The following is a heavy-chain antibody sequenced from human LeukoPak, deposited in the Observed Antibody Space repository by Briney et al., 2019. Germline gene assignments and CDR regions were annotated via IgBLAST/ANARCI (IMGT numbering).Heavy chain of an antibody. CDR2: INTSGST. Sequence: SKTLSLTCTVSGDSISTYYWSWIRQPAGKGLEWIGRINTSGSTNYNPSLKSRVTMSVDTSKNQFSLKLSSVTAADTAVYYCARQSDKAAGSTFAFDYWGQGALVTVS. J-gene: IGHJ4*02. V-gene: IGHV4-4*07. CDR1: GDSISTYY. D-gene: IGHD6-13*01. CDR3: ARQSDKAAGSTFAFDY.